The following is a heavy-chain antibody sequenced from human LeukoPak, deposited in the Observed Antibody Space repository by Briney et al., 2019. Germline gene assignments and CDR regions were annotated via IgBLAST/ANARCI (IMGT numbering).Heavy chain of an antibody. V-gene: IGHV3-30-3*01. CDR3: AKDLDHGSGSYGGSDY. D-gene: IGHD3-10*01. Sequence: PGRSLRLSCAASGFTFSSYAMHWVRQAPGKGLEWVAVISYDGSNKYYADSVKGRFTISRDNSKNTMYLQMNSLRLEDTAVYYCAKDLDHGSGSYGGSDYWGQGTLVTVSS. CDR1: GFTFSSYA. J-gene: IGHJ4*02. CDR2: ISYDGSNK.